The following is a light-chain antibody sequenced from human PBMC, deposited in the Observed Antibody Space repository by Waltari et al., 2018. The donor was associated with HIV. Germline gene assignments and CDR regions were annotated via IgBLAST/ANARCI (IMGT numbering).Light chain of an antibody. CDR2: AAS. J-gene: IGKJ2*01. CDR3: QHYGTSTGYT. V-gene: IGKV3-20*01. CDR1: ESVSSSY. Sequence: EIVLTQSPGTLSLSPGERATLSCRASESVSSSYLAWYQQKPGQAPRLLIYAASSRATVIPDRFRGSGSGTDFTLTISRLEPEDFAVYYCQHYGTSTGYTFGQGTKLEIK.